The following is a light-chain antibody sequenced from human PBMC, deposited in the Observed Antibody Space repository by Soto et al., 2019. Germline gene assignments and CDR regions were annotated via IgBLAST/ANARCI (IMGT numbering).Light chain of an antibody. Sequence: QSVLTQPPSASGTPGQRVTISCSGSSSNIGSNTVNWYQQLPGTAPKLLIYSNNQRPSGVPDRFSGSRSGTSASLAISGLQPEDEADYYCSTWDDILRGGVFGGGTKLTVL. CDR2: SNN. J-gene: IGLJ3*02. V-gene: IGLV1-44*01. CDR1: SSNIGSNT. CDR3: STWDDILRGGV.